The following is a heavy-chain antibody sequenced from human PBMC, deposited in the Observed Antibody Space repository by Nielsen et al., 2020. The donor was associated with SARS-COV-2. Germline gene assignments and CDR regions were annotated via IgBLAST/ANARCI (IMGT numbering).Heavy chain of an antibody. D-gene: IGHD6-19*01. V-gene: IGHV3-11*04. CDR3: ASSGWLDH. J-gene: IGHJ4*02. Sequence: GESLKISCAASGFTFSDHYMTWIRQTPGKGLEWVSYITNTDAKYYADSVKGRFTISRDSAQSSLYLHMNSLRAEDTAVYYCASSGWLDHWGQGTLVTVSS. CDR1: GFTFSDHY. CDR2: ITNTDAK.